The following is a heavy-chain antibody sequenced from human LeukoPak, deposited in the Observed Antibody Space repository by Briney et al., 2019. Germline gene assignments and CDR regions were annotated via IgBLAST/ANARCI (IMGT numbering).Heavy chain of an antibody. V-gene: IGHV3-21*04. CDR2: ISSSSSYI. D-gene: IGHD5-12*01. CDR3: ARDRVYSGYDFYYYGMDV. J-gene: IGHJ6*02. CDR1: GFTFSSYR. Sequence: GGSPRLSCAASGFTFSSYRMNWVRQAPGKGLEWVSSISSSSSYIYYADSVKGRFTISRDNAKNSLYLQMNSLRAEDTAVYYCARDRVYSGYDFYYYGMDVWGQGTTVTVSS.